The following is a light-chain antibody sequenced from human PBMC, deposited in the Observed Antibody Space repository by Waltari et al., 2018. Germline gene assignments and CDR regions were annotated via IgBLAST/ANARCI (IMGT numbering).Light chain of an antibody. CDR3: QQYSSYFST. Sequence: DIQMTQSPSTLSASIGDRVSITCRASQSVSTWLAWYQQKPGKAPKHLIYKTTTLETGVPSRFSGSGSGTEFTLTISDLQPDDFATYYCQQYSSYFSTFGQGTKLEIK. CDR1: QSVSTW. CDR2: KTT. J-gene: IGKJ2*01. V-gene: IGKV1-5*03.